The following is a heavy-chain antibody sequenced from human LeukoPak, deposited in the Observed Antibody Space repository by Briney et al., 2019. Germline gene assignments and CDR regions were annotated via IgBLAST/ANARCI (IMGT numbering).Heavy chain of an antibody. CDR1: GGSISSYY. CDR2: IYYSGST. J-gene: IGHJ3*02. V-gene: IGHV4-59*05. D-gene: IGHD6-13*01. Sequence: SETLSLTCTVSGGSISSYYWSWIRQPPGKGLEWIGSIYYSGSTYYNPSLKSRVTISVDTSKNQFSLKLSSVTAADTAVYYCARRVDAFDIWGQGTMVTVSS. CDR3: ARRVDAFDI.